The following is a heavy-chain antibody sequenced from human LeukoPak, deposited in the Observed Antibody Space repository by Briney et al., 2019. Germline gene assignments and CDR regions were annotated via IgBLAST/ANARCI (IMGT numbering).Heavy chain of an antibody. J-gene: IGHJ3*02. D-gene: IGHD3-16*01. Sequence: PGGSLRLSCAASGFTFSTYWMHWVRQAPGKGLVWVARIETDGSSTNYADSVKGRFTISRDNAKNTLFLQMNSLRAEDTAVYYCARELIGAFDIWGQGTMVTVSS. CDR3: ARELIGAFDI. CDR2: IETDGSST. CDR1: GFTFSTYW. V-gene: IGHV3-74*01.